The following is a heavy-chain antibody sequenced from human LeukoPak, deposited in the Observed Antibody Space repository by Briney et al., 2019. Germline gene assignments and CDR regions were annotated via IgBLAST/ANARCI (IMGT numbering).Heavy chain of an antibody. CDR1: GFTFSSYA. CDR3: VASGGSYGSGSYHY. Sequence: GGSLRLSCSASGFTFSSYAMHWVRQAPGKGLEYVSAISSNGGSTYYADSVKGRFTISRDNSKNTLYLQMSSPRAEDTAVYYCVASGGSYGSGSYHYWGQGTLVTVSS. J-gene: IGHJ4*02. V-gene: IGHV3-64D*06. CDR2: ISSNGGST. D-gene: IGHD3-10*01.